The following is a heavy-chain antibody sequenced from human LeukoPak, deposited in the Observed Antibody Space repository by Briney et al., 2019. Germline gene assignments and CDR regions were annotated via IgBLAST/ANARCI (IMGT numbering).Heavy chain of an antibody. CDR3: ARADDYSNFKYYYYYYMDV. V-gene: IGHV4-39*07. Sequence: SETLSLTCTVSGGSISSSSYYWGWIRQPPGKGLEWIGSIYYSGSTYYNPSLKSRVTISVDTSKNQFSLKLSSVTAADTAVYYCARADDYSNFKYYYYYYMDVWGKGTTVTVSS. CDR2: IYYSGST. D-gene: IGHD4-11*01. J-gene: IGHJ6*03. CDR1: GGSISSSSYY.